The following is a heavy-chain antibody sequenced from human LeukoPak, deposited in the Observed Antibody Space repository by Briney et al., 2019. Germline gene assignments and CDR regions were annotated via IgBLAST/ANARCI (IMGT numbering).Heavy chain of an antibody. D-gene: IGHD3-3*01. Sequence: ASVKVSCKTSGYTFTIHYIHWVRKAPGQGLEWMGWINPNSGGTNYAQKFQGRVTMTRDTSISTAYMELSRLRSDDTAVYYCARVPGYYDFWSGYPDYWGRGTLVTVSS. J-gene: IGHJ4*02. CDR3: ARVPGYYDFWSGYPDY. CDR1: GYTFTIHY. V-gene: IGHV1-2*02. CDR2: INPNSGGT.